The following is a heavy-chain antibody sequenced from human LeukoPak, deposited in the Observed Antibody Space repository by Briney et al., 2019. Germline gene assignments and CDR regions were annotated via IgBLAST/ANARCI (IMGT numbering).Heavy chain of an antibody. D-gene: IGHD2-2*02. CDR3: ARQVVPAAIAD. Sequence: SGPTLLQPSATLSLTFTVSGGSISSYYWSWVRQPPGNVLEWIGYIYYSGSTNYNPSLKSRVTISVDTSKNQFSLKLSSVTAADTAVYYCARQVVPAAIADWGQGTLVTVSS. CDR1: GGSISSYY. CDR2: IYYSGST. V-gene: IGHV4-59*08. J-gene: IGHJ4*02.